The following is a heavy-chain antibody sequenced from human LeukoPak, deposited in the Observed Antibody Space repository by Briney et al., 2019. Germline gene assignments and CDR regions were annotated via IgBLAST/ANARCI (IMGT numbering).Heavy chain of an antibody. Sequence: ASVKVSCKASGGTFSSYAISWVRQAPGQGLEWMGRIVPILGIANYAQKFQGRVTITADKSTSTAYMELSSLRSEDTAVYYCATLPDAVAGADYWGQGTLVTVSS. CDR3: ATLPDAVAGADY. J-gene: IGHJ4*02. V-gene: IGHV1-69*04. CDR1: GGTFSSYA. D-gene: IGHD6-19*01. CDR2: IVPILGIA.